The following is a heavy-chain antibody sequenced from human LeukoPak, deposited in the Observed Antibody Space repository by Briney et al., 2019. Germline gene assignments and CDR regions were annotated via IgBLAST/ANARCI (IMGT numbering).Heavy chain of an antibody. CDR1: GFTFSSYA. D-gene: IGHD3-10*01. V-gene: IGHV3-23*01. CDR2: ISGSGTGT. Sequence: GVSLRLSCAASGFTFSSYAMSWVRQAPGKGLEWVSAISGSGTGTYHADSVKGRFTISRDNAKNTVYLQMNSLRAEDTAVYYCAKDRPASHGSGSFGDYWGQGTLVAVST. J-gene: IGHJ4*02. CDR3: AKDRPASHGSGSFGDY.